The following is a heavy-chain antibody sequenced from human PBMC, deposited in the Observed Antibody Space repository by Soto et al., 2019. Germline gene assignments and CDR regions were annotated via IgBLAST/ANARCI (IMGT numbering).Heavy chain of an antibody. V-gene: IGHV4-59*08. D-gene: IGHD4-4*01. CDR1: GGSISSYY. J-gene: IGHJ4*02. CDR2: IYYSGST. CDR3: ARHGPLEGTVTAFGY. Sequence: SETLSLTCTVSGGSISSYYWSWIRQPPGKRLEWIGYIYYSGSTNYNPSLKSRVTISVDTSKNQFSLKLSSVTAADTAVYYCARHGPLEGTVTAFGYWGQGTLVTVSS.